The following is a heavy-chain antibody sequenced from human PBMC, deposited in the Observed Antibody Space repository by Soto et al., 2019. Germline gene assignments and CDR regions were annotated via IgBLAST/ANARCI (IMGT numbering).Heavy chain of an antibody. CDR2: IYHSGST. D-gene: IGHD4-17*01. CDR3: ARTRDDYGDYVRRFDP. V-gene: IGHV4-30-2*01. CDR1: GGSISSGGYS. Sequence: QLQLQESGSGLVKPSQTLSLTCAVSGGSISSGGYSWSWIRQPPGKGLEWIGYIYHSGSTYYNPSLKSRVTISVDRSKNQFSLKLSSVTAADTAVYYCARTRDDYGDYVRRFDPWGQGTLVTVSS. J-gene: IGHJ5*02.